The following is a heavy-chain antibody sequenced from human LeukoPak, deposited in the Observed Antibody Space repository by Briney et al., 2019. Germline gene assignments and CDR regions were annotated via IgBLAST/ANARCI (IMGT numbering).Heavy chain of an antibody. D-gene: IGHD3-10*01. CDR2: IYYSGGT. J-gene: IGHJ5*02. Sequence: SETLSLTCTVSGGSISSYYWSWIRQPPGKGLEWVGYIYYSGGTNYNPSLKSRVTISVDTSKNQFSLKLSSVTAADTAVYYCARQGYGSGSYYPGEWFDPWGQGTLVTVSS. V-gene: IGHV4-59*08. CDR3: ARQGYGSGSYYPGEWFDP. CDR1: GGSISSYY.